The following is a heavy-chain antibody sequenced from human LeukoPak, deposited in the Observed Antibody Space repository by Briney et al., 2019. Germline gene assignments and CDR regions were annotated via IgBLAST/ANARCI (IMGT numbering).Heavy chain of an antibody. J-gene: IGHJ4*02. CDR1: GYSFTNSW. V-gene: IGHV5-51*01. D-gene: IGHD2-2*02. CDR2: INPADSEI. Sequence: GESLKIPCKGSGYSFTNSWIGWVRQMPGKGLELMGIINPADSEIRYSPSFQGQVTISVDKSISTAYLQWSSLKASDTAMYYCSRQGCTTTSCHTIDSWGQGTLVTVSS. CDR3: SRQGCTTTSCHTIDS.